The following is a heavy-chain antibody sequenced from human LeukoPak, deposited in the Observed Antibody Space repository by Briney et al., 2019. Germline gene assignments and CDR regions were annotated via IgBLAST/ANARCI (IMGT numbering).Heavy chain of an antibody. CDR1: GFTLTAYA. CDR3: AKEARQCGGDCFSLLDY. Sequence: GGSLRLSCAASGFTLTAYALHWVRQAPGKGLEWVALISFDGSNKYYADSVKGRFTISRDNSKNMLYLQMNSLRAEDTAVFYCAKEARQCGGDCFSLLDYWGQGTLVTVSS. CDR2: ISFDGSNK. D-gene: IGHD2-21*02. J-gene: IGHJ4*02. V-gene: IGHV3-30-3*01.